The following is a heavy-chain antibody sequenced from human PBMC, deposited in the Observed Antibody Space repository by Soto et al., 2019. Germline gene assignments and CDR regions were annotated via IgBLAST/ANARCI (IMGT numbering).Heavy chain of an antibody. CDR2: INAGNGDT. D-gene: IGHD6-6*01. V-gene: IGHV1-3*01. Sequence: GASVKVSCKASGYTLTSFIIHWVRQAPGQSLEWLGWINAGNGDTKYSQKFQGRVTITRDTSARTAYMELSSLRSQDTAVYYCATIASHFYYYSVDVWGQGTTVTVSS. J-gene: IGHJ6*02. CDR3: ATIASHFYYYSVDV. CDR1: GYTLTSFI.